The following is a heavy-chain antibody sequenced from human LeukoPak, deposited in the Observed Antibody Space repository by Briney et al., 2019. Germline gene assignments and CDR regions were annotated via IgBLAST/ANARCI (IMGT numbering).Heavy chain of an antibody. D-gene: IGHD2-15*01. V-gene: IGHV3-53*04. CDR1: GFTVSSNY. J-gene: IGHJ4*02. CDR3: ARYCSGVSCYSGYDY. Sequence: PGGSLRLSCAASGFTVSSNYMSWVRQAPGKGLEWVSVIYSGGSTYYADSVKGRFTISRHNSKNTLYLQMGSLRAEDMAVYYCARYCSGVSCYSGYDYWGQGTLVTVSS. CDR2: IYSGGST.